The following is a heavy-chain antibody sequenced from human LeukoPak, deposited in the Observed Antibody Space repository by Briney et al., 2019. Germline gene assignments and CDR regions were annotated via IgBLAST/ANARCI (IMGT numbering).Heavy chain of an antibody. J-gene: IGHJ4*02. CDR3: ARGTPPSSSCYDY. Sequence: NTSETLSLTCTVSGGSFSSNSYYWGWIRQPPGKGLEWIGNMYYSGSTYYNPSLKGRVAISIDTSKNQFSLKLNSVTAADTAMYYCARGTPPSSSCYDYWGQGTLVSVSS. CDR2: MYYSGST. V-gene: IGHV4-39*07. CDR1: GGSFSSNSYY. D-gene: IGHD6-13*01.